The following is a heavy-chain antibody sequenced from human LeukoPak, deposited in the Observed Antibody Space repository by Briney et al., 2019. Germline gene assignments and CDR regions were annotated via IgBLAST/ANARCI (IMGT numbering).Heavy chain of an antibody. V-gene: IGHV4-4*07. D-gene: IGHD3-10*01. J-gene: IGHJ4*02. CDR1: GGSISSYY. CDR2: IYTSGST. CDR3: ARDRYYYGSGSLYFDY. Sequence: PSETLSLTCTVSGGSISSYYWSWIRQPAGKGLEWIGRIYTSGSTNYNPSLKSRVTMSVDTSKNQFSLKLSSVTAADTAVYYCARDRYYYGSGSLYFDYWGQGTLVTVSS.